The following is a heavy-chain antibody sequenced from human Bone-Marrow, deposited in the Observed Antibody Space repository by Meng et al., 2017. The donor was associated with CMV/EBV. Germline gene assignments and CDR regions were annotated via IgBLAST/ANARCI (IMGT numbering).Heavy chain of an antibody. J-gene: IGHJ5*02. V-gene: IGHV1-69*01. CDR2: STPIFGTA. CDR1: GGTFSSNA. D-gene: IGHD3-16*02. Sequence: QVRWVQWGGEGKEPGSAAKVSSKASGGTFSSNAISWGRQAPAQGLEWMGGSTPIFGTANYAKKFQGRVTITAVESTSTAYMELISLRSEDTAVYYCSRGRYSPNWFDPWGQGTLVTVSS. CDR3: SRGRYSPNWFDP.